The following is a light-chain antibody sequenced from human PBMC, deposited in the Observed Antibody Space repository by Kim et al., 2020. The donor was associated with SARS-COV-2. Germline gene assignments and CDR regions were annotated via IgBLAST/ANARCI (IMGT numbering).Light chain of an antibody. CDR3: EQFKSEPRT. J-gene: IGKJ1*01. CDR2: PAS. Sequence: DIQMTQSPSSLSASVGDRVTITCRASQDIGSYLGWYQHKPGEAPRRLIFPASNLQSGVPSRFSGSGSGTKFTLTISSLQPEDCATYFCEQFKSEPRTFGQGTKLEI. V-gene: IGKV1-17*01. CDR1: QDIGSY.